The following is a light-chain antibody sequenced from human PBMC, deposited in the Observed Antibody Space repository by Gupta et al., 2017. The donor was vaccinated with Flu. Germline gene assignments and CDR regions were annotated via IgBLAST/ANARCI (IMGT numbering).Light chain of an antibody. J-gene: IGKJ2*01. V-gene: IGKV1-39*01. CDR2: AAS. Sequence: PSSLSASVGDRVTITCRTRQRISNYLNWYQQRPGKAPKLLIYAASTLQSGVPSRFSGSGSGTDFTLIIGSLQPEDFATYYCQQRYSTPYTFGQGTKVEIK. CDR1: QRISNY. CDR3: QQRYSTPYT.